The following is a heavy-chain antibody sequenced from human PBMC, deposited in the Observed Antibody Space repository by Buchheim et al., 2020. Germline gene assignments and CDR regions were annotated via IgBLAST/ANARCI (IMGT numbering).Heavy chain of an antibody. CDR1: GFTFSNYW. Sequence: EVQLVESGGGLVQPGGSLTLSCVASGFTFSNYWMSWVRQAPGKRLEWVANIKQDGREEYYVDSVKGRFTISRDNAKNSLYLQMNSLRAEDTAVYYCANQHHTFGVVPHWGQGTL. D-gene: IGHD3-3*01. V-gene: IGHV3-7*03. CDR3: ANQHHTFGVVPH. CDR2: IKQDGREE. J-gene: IGHJ4*02.